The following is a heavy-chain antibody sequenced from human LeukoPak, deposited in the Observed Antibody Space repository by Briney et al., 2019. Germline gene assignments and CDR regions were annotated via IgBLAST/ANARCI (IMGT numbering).Heavy chain of an antibody. CDR1: GYTFTGYY. CDR3: ARDKQWLVLWFDP. J-gene: IGHJ5*02. Sequence: ASVKVSCKASGYTFTGYYMHWVRQAPGQGLEWMGWINPNSGGTNYAQKFQGRVTMTRDTSISTAYMELSRLRSDDTAVYYCARDKQWLVLWFDPWGQGTLVTVSS. D-gene: IGHD6-19*01. V-gene: IGHV1-2*02. CDR2: INPNSGGT.